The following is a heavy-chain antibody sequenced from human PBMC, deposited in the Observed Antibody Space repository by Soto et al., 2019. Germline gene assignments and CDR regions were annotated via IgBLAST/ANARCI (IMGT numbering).Heavy chain of an antibody. V-gene: IGHV1-8*01. Sequence: QVQLVQSGAEVKKPGASVKVSCKASGYTFTSYEINWVRQATGQGLEWMGWMNPNSGDTGYAQKFQGRATMTRNTXIRTAYMELSRRRSEDTAVYSCARGELLWFGELLRWGQGTLVTVSS. CDR3: ARGELLWFGELLR. CDR1: GYTFTSYE. J-gene: IGHJ4*02. CDR2: MNPNSGDT. D-gene: IGHD3-10*01.